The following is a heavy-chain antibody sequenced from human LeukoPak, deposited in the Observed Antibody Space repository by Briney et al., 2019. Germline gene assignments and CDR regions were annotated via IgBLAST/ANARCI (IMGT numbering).Heavy chain of an antibody. CDR2: ISGDSTTI. Sequence: PGGSLRLSCAASGFTFSSYSMNWVRQAPGKGLEWVSYISGDSTTIYYADSVKGRFIISRDKAENSLYLQMNSLRAEDTAVFYCARAWGIGVAVDYWGQGTLLTVSS. CDR3: ARAWGIGVAVDY. D-gene: IGHD6-19*01. V-gene: IGHV3-48*01. CDR1: GFTFSSYS. J-gene: IGHJ4*02.